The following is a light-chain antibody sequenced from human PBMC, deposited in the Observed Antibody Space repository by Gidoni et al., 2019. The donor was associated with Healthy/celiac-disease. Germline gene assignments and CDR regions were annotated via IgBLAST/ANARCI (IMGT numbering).Light chain of an antibody. CDR2: WAS. J-gene: IGKJ1*01. Sequence: LSLGERATINCKSSQSVLYSSNNKNYLAWYQQKPGQPPKLLIYWASTRESGVPERFSGSGSGKDFTLTISSLQAEDVAVYYCQQYYSTPWTFGQGTKVEIK. CDR3: QQYYSTPWT. V-gene: IGKV4-1*01. CDR1: QSVLYSSNNKNY.